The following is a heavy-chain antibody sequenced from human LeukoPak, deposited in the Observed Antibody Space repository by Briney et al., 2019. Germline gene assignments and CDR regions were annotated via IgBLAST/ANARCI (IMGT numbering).Heavy chain of an antibody. V-gene: IGHV1-2*02. J-gene: IGHJ6*03. CDR3: ARDNGGTAMAYYYYYYMDV. Sequence: ASVKVSCKASGYSFADYYMHWVRQAPGQGLEWMGWIKPNSGGTRSAQKFQGRVTMTRNTSISTAYMELSSLRSEDTAVYYCARDNGGTAMAYYYYYYMDVWGKGTTVTISS. CDR2: IKPNSGGT. CDR1: GYSFADYY. D-gene: IGHD5-18*01.